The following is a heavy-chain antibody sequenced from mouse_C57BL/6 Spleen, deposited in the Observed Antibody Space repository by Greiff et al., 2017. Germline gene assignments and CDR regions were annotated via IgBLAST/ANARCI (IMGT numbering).Heavy chain of an antibody. Sequence: VQVVESGPGLVAPSQSLSITCTVSGFSLTSYGVHWVRQPPGKGLEWLVVIWSDGSTTYNSALKSRLSISKDNSKSQVFLKMNSLQTDDTAMYYCARHGGGNYLYAMDYWGQGTSVTVSS. V-gene: IGHV2-6-1*01. J-gene: IGHJ4*01. D-gene: IGHD2-1*01. CDR3: ARHGGGNYLYAMDY. CDR2: IWSDGST. CDR1: GFSLTSYG.